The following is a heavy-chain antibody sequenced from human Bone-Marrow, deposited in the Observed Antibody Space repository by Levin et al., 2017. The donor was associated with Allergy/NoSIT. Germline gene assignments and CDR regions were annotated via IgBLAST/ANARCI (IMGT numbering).Heavy chain of an antibody. CDR1: GFTFRSYH. D-gene: IGHD6-13*01. J-gene: IGHJ4*02. CDR2: IGGTSSYI. V-gene: IGHV3-21*01. CDR3: ASFGIAASTNHY. Sequence: GASVKVSCAASGFTFRSYHMNWVRQAPGKGLEWVSSIGGTSSYIYYADSVKGRFTISRDNAKNSLYLQMNSLTAEDTAVYYCASFGIAASTNHYWGQGTLVTVSS.